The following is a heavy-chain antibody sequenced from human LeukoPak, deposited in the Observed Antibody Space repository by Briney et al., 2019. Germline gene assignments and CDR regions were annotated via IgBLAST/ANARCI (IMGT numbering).Heavy chain of an antibody. D-gene: IGHD3-9*01. J-gene: IGHJ4*02. CDR2: INPNSGGT. CDR3: ARGGVLRYFDWLLDY. V-gene: IGHV1-2*04. CDR1: GYTFTNYA. Sequence: ASVKVSCKASGYTFTNYAIHWVRQAPGQRLEWMGWINPNSGGTNYAQKFQGWVTMTRDTSISTAYMELSRLRSDDTAVYYCARGGVLRYFDWLLDYWGQGTLVTVSS.